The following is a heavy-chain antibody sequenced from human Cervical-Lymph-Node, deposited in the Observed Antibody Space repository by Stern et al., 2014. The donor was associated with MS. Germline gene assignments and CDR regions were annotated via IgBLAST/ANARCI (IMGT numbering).Heavy chain of an antibody. CDR3: ASAYSSSHYYFDY. CDR2: IWYDGSKP. J-gene: IGHJ4*02. V-gene: IGHV3-33*01. Sequence: VHLVESGGGVVQPGRSLRLSCAASGFSFSRYAMHWVRQAPGKGLEWVALIWYDGSKPYYADSVTGRFTISRDNFKNTLYLQMNSLRAEDTAVYYCASAYSSSHYYFDYWGQGTLVTVSS. D-gene: IGHD6-13*01. CDR1: GFSFSRYA.